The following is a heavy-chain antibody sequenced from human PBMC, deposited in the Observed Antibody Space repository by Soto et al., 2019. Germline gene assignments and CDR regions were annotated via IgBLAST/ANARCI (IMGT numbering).Heavy chain of an antibody. CDR1: GFTFSSYW. Sequence: GGSLRLSCAASGFTFSSYWMSWVRQAPGKGLEWLATIKTDASEKKYVDSVKGRFTISRDNAKNSLYLQMNSLRAEDTAVYYCARGCSTSPNWFDPWGQGTLVTVSS. J-gene: IGHJ5*02. V-gene: IGHV3-7*03. D-gene: IGHD6-6*01. CDR3: ARGCSTSPNWFDP. CDR2: IKTDASEK.